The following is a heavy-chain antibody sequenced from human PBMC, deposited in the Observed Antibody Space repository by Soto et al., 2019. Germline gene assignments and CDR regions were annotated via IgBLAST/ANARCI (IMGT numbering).Heavy chain of an antibody. Sequence: SETLSLTCTVSGGSISSYYWGWIRQPPGKGLEWIGNIYYSGSTNYNPSLKSRVTISVDTSKNQFTLKLNSVTAADTAVYYCARQSRYNYGSDGMDVWGQGTTVTVSS. D-gene: IGHD3-10*01. CDR2: IYYSGST. J-gene: IGHJ6*02. CDR1: GGSISSYY. V-gene: IGHV4-59*08. CDR3: ARQSRYNYGSDGMDV.